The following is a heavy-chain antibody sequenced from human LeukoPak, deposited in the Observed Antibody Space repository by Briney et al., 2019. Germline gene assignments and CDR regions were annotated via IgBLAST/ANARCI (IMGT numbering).Heavy chain of an antibody. CDR2: IYHSGNT. D-gene: IGHD4-23*01. CDR1: SDSISSDYW. Sequence: PSGTRSLTCAVSSDSISSDYWWTWVRLPPGKGLEWIGEIYHSGNTASNPSLKSRVTISVDKSKNQFSLRLTSVTAADTAVYYCARRRIRAVGGGMDVWGQGTTVTVSS. CDR3: ARRRIRAVGGGMDV. V-gene: IGHV4-4*02. J-gene: IGHJ6*02.